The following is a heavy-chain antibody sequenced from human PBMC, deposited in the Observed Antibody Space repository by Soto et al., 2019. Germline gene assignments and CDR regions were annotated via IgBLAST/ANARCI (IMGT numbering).Heavy chain of an antibody. CDR2: TYYRSKWYF. Sequence: PSQTLSLTCAISGDSVSSNSAGWNWIRQTPSRGLEWLGRTYYRSKWYFNYAVSVESRITINPDTSKNQFSLQLSSVTPDDTAVYYCARQACDDVSAYYYMDVWGKGTTVTVSS. V-gene: IGHV6-1*01. CDR1: GDSVSSNSAG. J-gene: IGHJ6*03. CDR3: ARQACDDVSAYYYMDV. D-gene: IGHD1-1*01.